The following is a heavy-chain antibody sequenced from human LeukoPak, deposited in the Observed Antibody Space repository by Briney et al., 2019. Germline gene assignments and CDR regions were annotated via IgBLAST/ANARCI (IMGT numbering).Heavy chain of an antibody. CDR3: ARDRVGGDLTGVSLY. CDR2: ISAYNGNT. D-gene: IGHD4-17*01. V-gene: IGHV1-18*01. J-gene: IGHJ4*01. Sequence: ASVKVSCKASGYPFDNFVLTWVRQAPGQGLEWKGWISAYNGNTHYAQKFRGRLTLTTETSTSTAYLELRSLKSDDTAVYYCARDRVGGDLTGVSLYWGQGTLVTVSS. CDR1: GYPFDNFV.